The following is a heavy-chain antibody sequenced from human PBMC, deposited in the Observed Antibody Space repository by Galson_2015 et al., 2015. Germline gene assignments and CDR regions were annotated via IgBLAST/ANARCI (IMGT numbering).Heavy chain of an antibody. J-gene: IGHJ6*03. CDR3: ARSSSWTSMTYYMDV. CDR1: GFTFSGYA. V-gene: IGHV3-33*08. CDR2: IWYDGSNK. D-gene: IGHD6-13*01. Sequence: SLRLSCAASGFTFSGYAMSWVRQAPGKGLEWVAVIWYDGSNKYYADSVKGRSTISRDNSKNTLYLQMNSLRAEDTAVYYCARSSSWTSMTYYMDVWGKGTTVTVSS.